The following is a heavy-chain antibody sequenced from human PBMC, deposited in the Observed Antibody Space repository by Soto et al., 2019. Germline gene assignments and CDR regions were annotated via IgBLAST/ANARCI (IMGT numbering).Heavy chain of an antibody. V-gene: IGHV4-38-2*01. CDR1: GYSISSGNY. Sequence: PSETLSLTCAVSGYSISSGNYWAWIRQPPGRGLEWIGSLYHIGSTHYNTSLKSRVTISVDTSKNHFSLELSSVTAADTAIYYCKSSTSCYDESCVDVWGQGTMVTVSS. CDR2: LYHIGST. D-gene: IGHD2-2*01. J-gene: IGHJ6*02. CDR3: KSSTSCYDESCVDV.